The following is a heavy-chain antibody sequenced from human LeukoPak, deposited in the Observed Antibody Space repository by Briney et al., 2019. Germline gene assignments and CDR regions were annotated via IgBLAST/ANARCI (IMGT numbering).Heavy chain of an antibody. CDR3: AREGVCSSTSCPLPQDY. CDR1: GFTFSSYS. V-gene: IGHV3-21*01. D-gene: IGHD2-2*01. J-gene: IGHJ4*02. CDR2: ISSSSSYI. Sequence: GGSLRLSCAASGFTFSSYSMNWVRQAPGKGLEWVSSISSSSSYIYYADSVKGRFTISRDNAKSSLYLQMNSLRAEDTAVYYCAREGVCSSTSCPLPQDYWGQGTLVTVSS.